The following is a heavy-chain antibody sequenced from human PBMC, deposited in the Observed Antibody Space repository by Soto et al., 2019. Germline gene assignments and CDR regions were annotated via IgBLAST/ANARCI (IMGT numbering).Heavy chain of an antibody. CDR3: AKTGTTVTTYYYYYMDV. Sequence: GESLKISCAASGFTFSSYAMSWVRQAPGKGLEWVSAISGSGVNTYHADSVKGRFTISRDNSKNTLYLQMDSLRAEDTAVYYCAKTGTTVTTYYYYYMDVWGKGTTVTVSS. CDR2: ISGSGVNT. D-gene: IGHD4-17*01. CDR1: GFTFSSYA. V-gene: IGHV3-23*01. J-gene: IGHJ6*03.